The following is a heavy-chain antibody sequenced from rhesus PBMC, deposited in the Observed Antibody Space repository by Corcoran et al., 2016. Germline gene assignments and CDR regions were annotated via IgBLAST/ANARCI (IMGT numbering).Heavy chain of an antibody. CDR2: IYGGSCST. CDR1: GYSISSGYG. Sequence: QVQLQESGPGLVKPSETLSLTCAVSGYSISSGYGWGWIPQPPGKGLEGIGQIYGGSCSTYYNPSLKSRVTVSKDTSNNQFSLNLSSVTAADTAVYYCARVDLNWYFDLWGPGTPITISS. CDR3: ARVDLNWYFDL. D-gene: IGHD5-12*01. J-gene: IGHJ2*01. V-gene: IGHV4-127*01.